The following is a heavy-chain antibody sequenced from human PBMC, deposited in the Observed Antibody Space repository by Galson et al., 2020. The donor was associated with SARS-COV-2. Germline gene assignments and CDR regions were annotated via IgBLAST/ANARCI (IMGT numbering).Heavy chain of an antibody. V-gene: IGHV4-34*01. CDR1: GGSFSGYY. J-gene: IGHJ3*01. CDR3: ARRRLASYDSRGRVVAHGFDL. CDR2: INHSGST. D-gene: IGHD3-22*01. Sequence: ETLSLTCAVYGGSFSGYYWSWIRQPPGKGLEWIGEINHSGSTNYNPSLKSRVTISVDTSKDQFSLNLTSVTAADTAVYFCARRRLASYDSRGRVVAHGFDLWGQGTLVTVSS.